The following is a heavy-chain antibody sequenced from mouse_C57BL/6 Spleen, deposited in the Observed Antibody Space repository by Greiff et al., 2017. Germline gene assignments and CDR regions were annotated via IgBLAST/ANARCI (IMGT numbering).Heavy chain of an antibody. CDR3: ASRGYYSNGAWFAY. CDR2: ISYDGSN. CDR1: GYSITSGYY. V-gene: IGHV3-6*01. Sequence: EVQLVESGPGLVKPSQSLSLTCSVTGYSITSGYYWNWIRQFPGNKLEWMGYISYDGSNNYNPSLKNRISITRDTSKNQFFLKLNSVTTEDTATYYCASRGYYSNGAWFAYWGQGTLVTVSA. J-gene: IGHJ3*01. D-gene: IGHD2-5*01.